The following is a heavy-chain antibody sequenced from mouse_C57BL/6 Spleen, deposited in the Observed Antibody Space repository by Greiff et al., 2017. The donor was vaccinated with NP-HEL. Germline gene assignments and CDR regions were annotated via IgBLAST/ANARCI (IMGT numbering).Heavy chain of an antibody. CDR3: ARSYYGNYDFDY. D-gene: IGHD2-10*01. V-gene: IGHV1-55*01. J-gene: IGHJ2*01. CDR2: IYPGSGST. Sequence: VQLQQPGAELVKPGASVKMSCKASGYTFTSYWITWVKQRPGQGLEWIGDIYPGSGSTNYNEKFKSKATLTVDTSSSTAYMQLSSLTSEDSAVYYCARSYYGNYDFDYWGKGTTLTVSS. CDR1: GYTFTSYW.